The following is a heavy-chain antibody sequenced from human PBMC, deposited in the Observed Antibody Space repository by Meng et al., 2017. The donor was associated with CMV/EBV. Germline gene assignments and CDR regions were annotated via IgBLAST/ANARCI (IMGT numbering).Heavy chain of an antibody. Sequence: SETLSLTCAVYGGSFSGYYWSWIRQPPGKGLEWIGEINHSGSTNYNPSLKSRVTISVDTSKNQFSLKLSSVTAADTAVYYSARLAAGVVIYYYYYYGMDVWGQGTTVTVSS. CDR3: ARLAAGVVIYYYYYYGMDV. D-gene: IGHD3-3*01. CDR1: GGSFSGYY. CDR2: INHSGST. J-gene: IGHJ6*02. V-gene: IGHV4-34*01.